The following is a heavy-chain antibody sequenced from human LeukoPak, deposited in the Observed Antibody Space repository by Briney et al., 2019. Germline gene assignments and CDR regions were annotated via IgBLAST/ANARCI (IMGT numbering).Heavy chain of an antibody. CDR1: GGSISSYY. J-gene: IGHJ6*03. CDR2: IYTSGST. CDR3: AKSIRGYIAAPPPGYYYYYMDV. Sequence: SETLSLTCTVSGGSISSYYWSWIRQPAGKGLEWIGRIYTSGSTNYNPSLKSRVTMSVDTSKNQFSLKLSSVTAEDTAVYYCAKSIRGYIAAPPPGYYYYYMDVWGKGTTVTVSS. V-gene: IGHV4-4*07. D-gene: IGHD6-13*01.